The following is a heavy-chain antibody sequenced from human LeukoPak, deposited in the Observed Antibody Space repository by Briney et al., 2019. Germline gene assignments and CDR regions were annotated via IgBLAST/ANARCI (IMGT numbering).Heavy chain of an antibody. CDR3: ARQNYGDPDY. CDR2: VSGDGSIT. V-gene: IGHV3-74*01. J-gene: IGHJ4*02. Sequence: PGGTLRLSCAASGFTYSSNWLHWVRQAPGKGLVGVSRVSGDGSITYYADSVKGRITMSRDNAKNTLYLQINSLRVEDTAVYYCARQNYGDPDYWGQGTLVTVSS. CDR1: GFTYSSNW. D-gene: IGHD3-16*01.